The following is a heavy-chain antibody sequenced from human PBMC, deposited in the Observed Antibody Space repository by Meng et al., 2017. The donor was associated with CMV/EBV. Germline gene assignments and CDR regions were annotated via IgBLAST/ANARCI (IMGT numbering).Heavy chain of an antibody. Sequence: SLKISCAASGFTFDDYAMHWVRQAPGKGLEWVSCISGNSGSIGYADSVKGRFTISRDNAKNSLYLQMNSLRAEDTALYYCAKDISSSWYLHYYFDYWGQGTLVTVSS. J-gene: IGHJ4*02. CDR3: AKDISSSWYLHYYFDY. D-gene: IGHD6-13*01. CDR2: ISGNSGSI. V-gene: IGHV3-9*01. CDR1: GFTFDDYA.